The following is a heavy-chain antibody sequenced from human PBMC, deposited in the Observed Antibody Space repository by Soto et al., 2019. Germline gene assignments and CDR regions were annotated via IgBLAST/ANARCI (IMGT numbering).Heavy chain of an antibody. V-gene: IGHV1-69*01. CDR1: GGTFSRYA. J-gene: IGHJ5*02. CDR3: ARAIVGPTTTGWLDP. Sequence: QVQLVQSGAEVKKPGSSVKVSCKASGGTFSRYAISWVRQAPGQGLEWMGGIIPIFGTANYAQKFQGRVTITADESTSTAYMELSSLGFEDTVVYYCARAIVGPTTTGWLDPWGQGTLVTVSS. CDR2: IIPIFGTA. D-gene: IGHD1-26*01.